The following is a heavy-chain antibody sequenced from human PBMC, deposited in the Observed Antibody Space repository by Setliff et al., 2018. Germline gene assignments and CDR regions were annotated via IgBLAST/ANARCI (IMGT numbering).Heavy chain of an antibody. J-gene: IGHJ4*02. CDR3: ARSPSGEFDY. V-gene: IGHV2-70*04. CDR1: GFSLSTSGMR. Sequence: SGPTLVNPTQTLTLTCTFSGFSLSTSGMRVSWIRQPPGKALEWLARIDWDDDKFYSTSLKPRLNLSKDTSKNQVVLTMTNMDPVDTATYYCARSPSGEFDYWGQGTLVTGLL. D-gene: IGHD1-26*01. CDR2: IDWDDDK.